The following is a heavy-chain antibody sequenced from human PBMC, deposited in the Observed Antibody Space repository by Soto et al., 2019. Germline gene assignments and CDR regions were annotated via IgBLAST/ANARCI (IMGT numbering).Heavy chain of an antibody. V-gene: IGHV3-23*01. J-gene: IGHJ4*01. CDR2: ISGSGGST. CDR1: EVTSISFA. Sequence: AAEVTSISFAVRWVRQAKGKGLEWVSAISGSGGSTYYADSVKGRFTISRDNSKNTLYLQMNSLRAEDTAVYYCAKKVEKLGSSYPWWYRGHGTPVLVSP. CDR3: AKKVEKLGSSYPWWY. D-gene: IGHD7-27*01.